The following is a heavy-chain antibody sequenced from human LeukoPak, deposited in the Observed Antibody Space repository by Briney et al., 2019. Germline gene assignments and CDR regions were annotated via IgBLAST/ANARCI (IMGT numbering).Heavy chain of an antibody. Sequence: GGSLRLSCAAPGFTFSSYGMHWVRQAPGKGLEWVAFIRYDGSNKYYADSVKGRFTISRDNSKNTLYLQMNSLGAEDTAVYYCAKERDTAMVTIDYWGQGTLVTVSS. CDR2: IRYDGSNK. CDR1: GFTFSSYG. V-gene: IGHV3-30*02. D-gene: IGHD5-18*01. J-gene: IGHJ4*02. CDR3: AKERDTAMVTIDY.